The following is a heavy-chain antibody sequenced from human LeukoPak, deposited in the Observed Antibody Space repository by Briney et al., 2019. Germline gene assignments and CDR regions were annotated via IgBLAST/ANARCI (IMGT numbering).Heavy chain of an antibody. CDR2: IIPILGIA. CDR1: GGTFSSYA. V-gene: IGHV1-69*04. D-gene: IGHD3-16*01. CDR3: ASTFGVGYKTSASCAFDI. J-gene: IGHJ3*02. Sequence: GASVKVSCKASGGTFSSYAISWVRQAPGQGLERMGRIIPILGIANYAQKFQGRVTITADKSTSTAYMELSSLRSEDTAVYYCASTFGVGYKTSASCAFDIWGQGTMVTVSS.